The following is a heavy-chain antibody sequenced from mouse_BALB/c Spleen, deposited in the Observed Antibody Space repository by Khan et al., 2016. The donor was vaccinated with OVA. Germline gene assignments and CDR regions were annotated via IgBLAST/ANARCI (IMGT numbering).Heavy chain of an antibody. V-gene: IGHV1-7*01. CDR2: VSPTSGYA. Sequence: QVQLKESGAELAKPGASVKMSCKGSGYTFTAYWMHWVKQRPGQGLEWIGDVSPTSGYADYNQKFKDKATLTADKSSSTAYMQLSSLTSDDSAVYCCARDRIDYWGQGTTLTVSA. J-gene: IGHJ3*01. CDR3: ARDRIDY. CDR1: GYTFTAYW.